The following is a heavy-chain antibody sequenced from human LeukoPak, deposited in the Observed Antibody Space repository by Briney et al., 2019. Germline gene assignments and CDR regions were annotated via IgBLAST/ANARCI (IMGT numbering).Heavy chain of an antibody. CDR3: AKAPFGVVITLFDY. CDR1: GFTFSSYG. V-gene: IGHV3-23*01. CDR2: ISGSGDGT. D-gene: IGHD3-3*01. J-gene: IGHJ4*02. Sequence: GGSLRLSCAASGFTFSSYGMSWVRQAPGKGLEWVSVISGSGDGTYYADSVKGRFTISRDNSKNTLYLQMNSLRAEDTAVYYCAKAPFGVVITLFDYWGQGTLVTVSS.